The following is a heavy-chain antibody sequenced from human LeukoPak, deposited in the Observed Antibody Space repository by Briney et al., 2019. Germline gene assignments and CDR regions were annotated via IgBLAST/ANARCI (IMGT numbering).Heavy chain of an antibody. CDR1: GFTFSSYG. CDR3: ASDPFLAYCRGDCFY. Sequence: GGSLRLSCAASGFTFSSYGVHWVRQAPGKGLEWVAVISYDGSNKYYADSVKGRFTISRDNSKNTLYLQMNSLRAEDTAVYYCASDPFLAYCRGDCFYWGQGTLVTVSS. J-gene: IGHJ4*02. D-gene: IGHD2-21*02. V-gene: IGHV3-30*03. CDR2: ISYDGSNK.